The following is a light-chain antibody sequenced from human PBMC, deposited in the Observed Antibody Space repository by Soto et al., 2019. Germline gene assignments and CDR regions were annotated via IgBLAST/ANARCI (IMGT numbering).Light chain of an antibody. CDR2: DAS. Sequence: DIQMTQSPSTLSASVGDRVTIACRASQTISTSLAWYQRKPGKAPKLLIYDASNLESGVPSRFSGSGSGTEFTLTINSLQPDDFASYYYQQYSGYPLTFGGGTKV. V-gene: IGKV1-5*01. CDR1: QTISTS. CDR3: QQYSGYPLT. J-gene: IGKJ4*01.